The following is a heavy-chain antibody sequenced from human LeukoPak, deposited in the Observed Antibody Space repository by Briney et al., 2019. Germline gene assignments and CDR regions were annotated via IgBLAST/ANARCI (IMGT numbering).Heavy chain of an antibody. CDR2: ITTSSSTI. J-gene: IGHJ5*02. V-gene: IGHV3-48*02. CDR1: GFTFSDYS. CDR3: ASLRFDP. Sequence: GGSLRLSCAASGFTFSDYSMKWVRQAPGKGLEWLSYITTSSSTISYADSVEGRFTISRDNAKNSLYLQMNSLRDEDTAVYYCASLRFDPWGQGTLVTVSS.